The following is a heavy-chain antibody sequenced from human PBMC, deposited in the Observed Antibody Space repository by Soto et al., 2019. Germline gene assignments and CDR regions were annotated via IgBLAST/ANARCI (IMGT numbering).Heavy chain of an antibody. CDR1: GGTFSSYA. CDR3: ARAELVAGGSDEALVDY. D-gene: IGHD1-26*01. V-gene: IGHV1-69*06. J-gene: IGHJ4*01. Sequence: QVQLVQSGAEVKKPGSSVKVSCKASGGTFSSYAISWVLQAPGQGLEWMGGIIPIFGTANYAQKFQGRGTITADKSTRPAYMELSSLRSEDTAVYYCARAELVAGGSDEALVDYWGHGTLVTVSS. CDR2: IIPIFGTA.